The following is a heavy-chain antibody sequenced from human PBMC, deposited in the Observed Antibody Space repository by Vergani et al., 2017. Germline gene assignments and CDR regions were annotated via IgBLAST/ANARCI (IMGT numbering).Heavy chain of an antibody. CDR3: ARDGSSSWYVTGLDFDY. CDR1: GGTFSSYA. Sequence: QVQLVQSGAEVKKLGSSVKVSCKASGGTFSSYAISWVRQAPGQGLEWMGRIIPIFGTANYAQKFQGRVTITADESTSTAYMELSSLRSEDTAVYYCARDGSSSWYVTGLDFDYWGQGTLVTVSS. D-gene: IGHD6-13*01. CDR2: IIPIFGTA. V-gene: IGHV1-69*13. J-gene: IGHJ4*02.